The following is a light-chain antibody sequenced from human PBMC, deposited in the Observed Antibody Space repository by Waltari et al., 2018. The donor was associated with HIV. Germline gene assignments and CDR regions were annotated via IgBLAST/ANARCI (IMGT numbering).Light chain of an antibody. CDR1: QPVSSSH. V-gene: IGKV3-20*01. Sequence: DTALTQSPGTLSLSPGEAAILSCRTSQPVSSSHLGWYQQKPGQAPRLLVYGASTRAAGIPDRFSGSGSGADFTLSISRLEPEDFAVYYCHQYGSSPETFGQGTKV. CDR2: GAS. J-gene: IGKJ1*01. CDR3: HQYGSSPET.